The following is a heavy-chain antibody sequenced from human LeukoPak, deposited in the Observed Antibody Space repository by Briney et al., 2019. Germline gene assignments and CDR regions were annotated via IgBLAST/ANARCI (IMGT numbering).Heavy chain of an antibody. V-gene: IGHV4-39*01. CDR1: GGSISSSSYY. Sequence: SETLSLTCTVSGGSISSSSYYWGWIRQPPGKGLEWIGRIYYSGSTYYNPSLKSRVTISVDTSKNQFSLKLSSVTAADTAVYYCARHWTSIAARSDAFDIWGQGTMVTVSS. D-gene: IGHD6-6*01. CDR2: IYYSGST. CDR3: ARHWTSIAARSDAFDI. J-gene: IGHJ3*02.